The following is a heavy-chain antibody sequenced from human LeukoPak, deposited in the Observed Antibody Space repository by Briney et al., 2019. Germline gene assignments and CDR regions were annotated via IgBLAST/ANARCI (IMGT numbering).Heavy chain of an antibody. D-gene: IGHD6-6*01. V-gene: IGHV3-23*01. CDR1: GFTFSSYA. CDR3: AKDGSSDYNWYFDL. Sequence: GGSLRLSCAASGFTFSSYAMSWVGQGPGKGLEWVSAISGSGGSTYYADSVKGRFTISRDNSKNTLYLQMNSLRAEDTAVYYCAKDGSSDYNWYFDLWGRGTLVTVSS. J-gene: IGHJ2*01. CDR2: ISGSGGST.